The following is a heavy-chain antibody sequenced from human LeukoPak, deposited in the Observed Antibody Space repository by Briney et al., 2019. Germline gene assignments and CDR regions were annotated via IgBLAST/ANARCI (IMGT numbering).Heavy chain of an antibody. CDR1: GGSISSGGYS. Sequence: PSETLSLTCAVSGGSISSGGYSWSWIRQPPGKGLEWIGEINHSGSTNYNPSLKSRVTISVDTSKNQFSLKLSSVTAADTAVYYCARGHIAAAGKKDNWFDPWGQGTLVTVSS. CDR3: ARGHIAAAGKKDNWFDP. J-gene: IGHJ5*02. V-gene: IGHV4-30-2*01. CDR2: INHSGST. D-gene: IGHD6-13*01.